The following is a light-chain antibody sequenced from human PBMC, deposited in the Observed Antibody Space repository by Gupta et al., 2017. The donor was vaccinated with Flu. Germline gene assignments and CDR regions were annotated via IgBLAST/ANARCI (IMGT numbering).Light chain of an antibody. V-gene: IGKV1-9*01. Sequence: GSVPTSCRTSKVISSYLCWYQQTPGTAPKLLFYTTTSLQSGAPSSCSGSGSGTDFTLTISSLQPEDFASYYRQQLNTTPPITFGPGTKV. CDR2: TTT. J-gene: IGKJ3*01. CDR1: KVISSY. CDR3: QQLNTTPPIT.